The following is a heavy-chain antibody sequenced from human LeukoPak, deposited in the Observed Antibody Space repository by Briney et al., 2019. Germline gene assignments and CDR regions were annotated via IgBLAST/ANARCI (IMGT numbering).Heavy chain of an antibody. CDR1: GYTFTSYD. J-gene: IGHJ2*01. CDR2: MNPNSGNT. Sequence: ASVKVSCKASGYTFTSYDINWVRQATGQGLEWMGWMNPNSGNTGYAQKFQSRVTMTRNTSISTAYMELSSLRSEDTAVYYCARVHCSGGSCYFSYYFDLWGRGTLVTVSS. CDR3: ARVHCSGGSCYFSYYFDL. D-gene: IGHD2-15*01. V-gene: IGHV1-8*01.